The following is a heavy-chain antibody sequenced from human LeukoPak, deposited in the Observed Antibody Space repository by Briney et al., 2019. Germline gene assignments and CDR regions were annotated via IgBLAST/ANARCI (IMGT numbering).Heavy chain of an antibody. D-gene: IGHD7-27*01. CDR3: ARGSMWALGY. Sequence: GGSLRLSCAASGFTFSSYAMHWVRQAPGKGLEWVAVISYDGSNKYYADSVKGRFTISRDNSKNTLYLQMNSLRAEDTAVYYCARGSMWALGYWGQGTLVTVSS. J-gene: IGHJ4*02. CDR1: GFTFSSYA. V-gene: IGHV3-30*14. CDR2: ISYDGSNK.